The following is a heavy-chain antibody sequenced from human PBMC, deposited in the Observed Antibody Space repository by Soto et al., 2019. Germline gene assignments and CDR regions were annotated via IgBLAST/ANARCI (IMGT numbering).Heavy chain of an antibody. CDR3: ARNVVVPAPAAFDI. Sequence: LEILSLTCTVSGGSISSSSYYWGWIRQPPGKGLEWIGSIYYSGNTYYNPSLKSRVTISVDTSKNQFSLKLISVTAADTAVYYCARNVVVPAPAAFDIWGQGTMVTVSS. D-gene: IGHD2-2*01. CDR2: IYYSGNT. V-gene: IGHV4-39*01. CDR1: GGSISSSSYY. J-gene: IGHJ3*02.